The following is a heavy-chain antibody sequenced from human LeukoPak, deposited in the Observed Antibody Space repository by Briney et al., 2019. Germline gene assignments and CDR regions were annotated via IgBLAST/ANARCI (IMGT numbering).Heavy chain of an antibody. V-gene: IGHV3-74*01. CDR3: ATGHSYGYDY. J-gene: IGHJ4*02. CDR1: GLTFSDFW. D-gene: IGHD5-18*01. CDR2: VKGDGRTT. Sequence: YPGGSLRLSCAASGLTFSDFWMHWVRQSPGKGLVWVALVKGDGRTTIYADSVKGRFTISRDNAKNTLYLQMNSLIADDSGVYYCATGHSYGYDYWGQGVLVTVSS.